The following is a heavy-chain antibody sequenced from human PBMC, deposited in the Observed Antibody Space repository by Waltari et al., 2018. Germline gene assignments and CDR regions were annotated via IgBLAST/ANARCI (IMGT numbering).Heavy chain of an antibody. V-gene: IGHV1-18*01. D-gene: IGHD2-15*01. J-gene: IGHJ5*02. Sequence: QVQLVLSGAEVKKPGASVKVSCKASGYTFTSYGISWVRQAPGQGLEWMGWISAYNGNTNYAQKLQGRVTMTTDTSTSTAYMELRSLRSDDTAVYYCARDTGCSGGSCYLPTTWFDPWGQGTLVTVSS. CDR2: ISAYNGNT. CDR3: ARDTGCSGGSCYLPTTWFDP. CDR1: GYTFTSYG.